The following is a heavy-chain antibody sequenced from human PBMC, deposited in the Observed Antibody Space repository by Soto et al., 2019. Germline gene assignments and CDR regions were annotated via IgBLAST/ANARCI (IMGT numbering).Heavy chain of an antibody. D-gene: IGHD4-17*01. CDR2: ISDDGTNK. CDR1: GFTFSSYA. V-gene: IGHV3-30-3*01. J-gene: IGHJ4*02. CDR3: VRRLTTTVTAMGH. Sequence: SLRLSCKGSGFTFSSYAIQWVRQAPGKGLEWVAAISDDGTNKHTADSVKGRFTISRDNSRNTVYLQVNSLRVEDTAVYYCVRRLTTTVTAMGHWGQGTPVTVS.